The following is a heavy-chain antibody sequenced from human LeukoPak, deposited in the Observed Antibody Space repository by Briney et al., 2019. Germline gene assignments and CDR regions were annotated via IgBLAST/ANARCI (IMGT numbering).Heavy chain of an antibody. D-gene: IGHD6-13*01. J-gene: IGHJ4*02. Sequence: GGSLRLSCAASGFAFTNFWMSWVRQAPGKGLEWVANIKEDGSATYYVDSMKGRFTISRDNAKNSLYLQMNSLRDEDTAVYYCARDPAAWDYWGQGTLVTVSS. V-gene: IGHV3-7*01. CDR3: ARDPAAWDY. CDR2: IKEDGSAT. CDR1: GFAFTNFW.